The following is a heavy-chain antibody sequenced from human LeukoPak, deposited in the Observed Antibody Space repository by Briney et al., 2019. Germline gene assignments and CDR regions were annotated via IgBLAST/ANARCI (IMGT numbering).Heavy chain of an antibody. Sequence: SETLSLTCTVSGGSISSSSYYWGWIRQPPGKGLEWIGSIYYSGSTYYNPSLKSRVTISVDTSKNHFSLKLSSVTAADTAVYYCAANSADYNTLGSSYKVWGQGTLVTVSS. CDR2: IYYSGST. D-gene: IGHD3-10*01. J-gene: IGHJ4*02. CDR3: AANSADYNTLGSSYKV. V-gene: IGHV4-39*02. CDR1: GGSISSSSYY.